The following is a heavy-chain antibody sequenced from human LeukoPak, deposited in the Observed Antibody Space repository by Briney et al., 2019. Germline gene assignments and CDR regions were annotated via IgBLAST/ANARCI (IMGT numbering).Heavy chain of an antibody. J-gene: IGHJ4*02. CDR3: ARDSNYDTSGHYY. CDR1: GFTVSSNC. CDR2: IYSGGST. Sequence: GGSLRLSCAASGFTVSSNCMSWVRQAPGKGLEWVSVIYSGGSTYSADSVKGRFTISRDNSKNTLYLQMSSLRAEDTAVYYCARDSNYDTSGHYYWGQGTLVTVSS. D-gene: IGHD3-22*01. V-gene: IGHV3-53*01.